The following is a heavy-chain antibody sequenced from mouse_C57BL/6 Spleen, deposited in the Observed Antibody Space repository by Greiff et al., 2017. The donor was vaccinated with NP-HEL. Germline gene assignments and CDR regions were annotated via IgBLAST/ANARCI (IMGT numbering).Heavy chain of an antibody. CDR1: FFPFRRSG. CDR3: ARGDSSGPFDY. CDR2: ISSGVSST. V-gene: IGHV5-6*01. D-gene: IGHD3-2*02. J-gene: IGHJ2*01. Sequence: EVQRVESGGDLVKPFFSLNLSCASSFFPFRRSGLSWFLPPPAKRLEWVATISSGVSSTYYPDSVKGRFTISRDNAKNTLYLQMSILKSEDTAMYYCARGDSSGPFDYWGQGTTLTVSS.